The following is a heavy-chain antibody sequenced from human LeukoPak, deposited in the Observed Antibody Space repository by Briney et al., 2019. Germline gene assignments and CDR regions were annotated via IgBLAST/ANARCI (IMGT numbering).Heavy chain of an antibody. CDR1: GGSISSNY. D-gene: IGHD2-15*01. V-gene: IGHV4-59*01. J-gene: IGHJ6*03. Sequence: SETLSLTCTVSGGSISSNYWSWIRQPPGKGLEWIGYISYSGSTNYNPSLKSRVTISVDTSKNQFSLKLSSVTAADTAVYCCAGCSGGSCYSGYYYYYMDVWGKGATVTVSS. CDR2: ISYSGST. CDR3: AGCSGGSCYSGYYYYYMDV.